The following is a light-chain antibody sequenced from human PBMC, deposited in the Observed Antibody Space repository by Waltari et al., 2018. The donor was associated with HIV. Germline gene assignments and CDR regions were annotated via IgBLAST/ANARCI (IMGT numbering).Light chain of an antibody. CDR1: SSDVGGYNL. J-gene: IGLJ2*01. CDR2: EVS. Sequence: QSALTQPASVSESPGQSITISCTGTSSDVGGYNLVSWYQQHPGKAPKLMIYEVSKRTSGVSNRFSGSKSGNTAYLKISWLQAEDEADYYCCAYAGSTTYVIFGGGTKLTVL. V-gene: IGLV2-23*02. CDR3: CAYAGSTTYVI.